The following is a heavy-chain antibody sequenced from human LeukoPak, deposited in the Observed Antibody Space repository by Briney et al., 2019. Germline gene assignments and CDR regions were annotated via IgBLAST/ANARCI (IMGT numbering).Heavy chain of an antibody. CDR2: IYYSGST. CDR3: ARGSWQLAEEVY. V-gene: IGHV4-39*07. Sequence: PSETLSLTCTVSGGSISSGSYYWGWIRQPPGKGLEWIGNIYYSGSTYYNPSLKSRVTISVDTSKNQFSLKLSSVTAADTAVYYCARGSWQLAEEVYWGQGTLVTVSS. J-gene: IGHJ4*02. D-gene: IGHD6-6*01. CDR1: GGSISSGSYY.